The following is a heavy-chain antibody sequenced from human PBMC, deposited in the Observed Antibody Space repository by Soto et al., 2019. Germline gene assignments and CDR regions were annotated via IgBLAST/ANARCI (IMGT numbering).Heavy chain of an antibody. CDR2: INPYSGGT. V-gene: IGHV1-2*02. CDR3: ARDLEIGSCPLYYYYYAMDV. D-gene: IGHD1-26*01. CDR1: GFTFTGYY. Sequence: GSVKVYCKASGFTFTGYYMYLVRQAPGQGLECMGWINPYSGGTNYTQKFQGRVTMTRDTSISTAYMELSRLRSDDTAVYYCARDLEIGSCPLYYYYYAMDVWGQGTTVTVSS. J-gene: IGHJ6*01.